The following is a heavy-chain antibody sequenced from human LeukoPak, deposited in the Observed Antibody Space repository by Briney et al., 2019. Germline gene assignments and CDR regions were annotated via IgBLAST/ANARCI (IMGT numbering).Heavy chain of an antibody. CDR1: GGTFSSYA. V-gene: IGHV1-69*04. J-gene: IGHJ6*02. CDR2: IIPILGIA. Sequence: ASVKVSCKASGGTFSSYAISWVRQAPGQGLEWMGRIIPILGIANYAQKFQGRVTITADKSTSTAYMELSSLRSEDTAVYYCAREVSAGNYYYYGMDVWGQGTTVTVSS. D-gene: IGHD6-13*01. CDR3: AREVSAGNYYYYGMDV.